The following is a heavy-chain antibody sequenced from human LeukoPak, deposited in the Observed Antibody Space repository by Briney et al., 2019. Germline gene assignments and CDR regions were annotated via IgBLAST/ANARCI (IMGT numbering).Heavy chain of an antibody. CDR2: ISRSSSTI. CDR1: GFTFSNYS. CDR3: ARAKRNGFDI. Sequence: GGSLRLSCAASGFTFSNYSMNWVRQAPGKGLGWVSYISRSSSTIYYADSVKGRFTISRDNAKNSLYLQMNSLRAEDTAVYYCARAKRNGFDIWGQGTMVTVSS. V-gene: IGHV3-48*01. J-gene: IGHJ3*02.